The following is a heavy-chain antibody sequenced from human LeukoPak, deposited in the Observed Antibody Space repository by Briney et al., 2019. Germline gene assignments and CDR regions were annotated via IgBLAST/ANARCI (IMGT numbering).Heavy chain of an antibody. CDR3: VGGYYYDP. CDR1: GLTFSNYG. CDR2: ISFNGTTK. V-gene: IGHV3-30*03. J-gene: IGHJ5*02. Sequence: PGGSLRLSCAASGLTFSNYGMHWVRQAPGKGLEWVAVISFNGTTKYYADSVKGRFTISRDNSKNTLYLQMNSLRVEDTAVYSCVGGYYYDPWGQGTLVIVSS. D-gene: IGHD3-3*01.